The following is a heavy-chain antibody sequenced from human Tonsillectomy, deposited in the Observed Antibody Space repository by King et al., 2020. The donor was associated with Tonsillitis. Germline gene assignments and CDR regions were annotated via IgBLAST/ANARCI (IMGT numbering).Heavy chain of an antibody. D-gene: IGHD3-22*01. Sequence: QVQLVESGGGLVKPGGSLRLSCAASGFPFSDYYMTWIRQAPGRGLEWLSYISSSGLYTNYADSVKGRFTISRDNAKNSLYLQVNSLSAEDTAVYYCAGVPSHILRITMTPPIWGQGTMVTVSS. CDR3: AGVPSHILRITMTPPI. J-gene: IGHJ3*02. V-gene: IGHV3-11*06. CDR1: GFPFSDYY. CDR2: ISSSGLYT.